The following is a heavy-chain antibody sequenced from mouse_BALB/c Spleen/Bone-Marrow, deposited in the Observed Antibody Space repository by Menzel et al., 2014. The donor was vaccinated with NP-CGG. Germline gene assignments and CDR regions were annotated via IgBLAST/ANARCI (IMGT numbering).Heavy chain of an antibody. CDR3: ARTGNYYGSSFDY. CDR1: GYTFTSYV. Sequence: EVKLMESGPELVKPGTSVKMSCKASGYTFTSYVIHWVKQKPGQGLEWIGYINPFNDGTKYNEKFKDKATLTSVKSSNTAYMELSSLTSEDSAVYYCARTGNYYGSSFDYWGQGTTLTVSS. J-gene: IGHJ2*01. V-gene: IGHV1-14*01. D-gene: IGHD1-1*01. CDR2: INPFNDGT.